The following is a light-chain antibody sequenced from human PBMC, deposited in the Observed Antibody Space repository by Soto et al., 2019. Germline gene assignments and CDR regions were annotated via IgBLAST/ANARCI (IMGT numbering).Light chain of an antibody. Sequence: QSALTQPASVSGSPGQSITISCTGTSSDVGGYNYVSWYQQHPGKAPKLMIYDVNNRPSGVSNRFSGSKSGNKASLTISGLQAEDEADYYCTSYTSSSTYVFGTGTKVTVL. J-gene: IGLJ1*01. CDR1: SSDVGGYNY. CDR2: DVN. CDR3: TSYTSSSTYV. V-gene: IGLV2-14*01.